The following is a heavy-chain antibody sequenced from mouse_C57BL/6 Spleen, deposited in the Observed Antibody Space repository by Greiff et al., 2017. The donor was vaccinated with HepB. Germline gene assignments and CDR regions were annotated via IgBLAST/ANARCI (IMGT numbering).Heavy chain of an antibody. V-gene: IGHV2-9-1*01. CDR2: IWTGGGT. Sequence: VKVVESGPGLVAPSQSLSITCTVSGFSLTSYAISWVRQPPGKGLEWLGVIWTGGGTNYNSALKSRLSISKDNSKSQVFLKMNSLQTDDTARYYCARKRDGYYYYAMDYWGQGTSVTVSS. CDR1: GFSLTSYA. CDR3: ARKRDGYYYYAMDY. D-gene: IGHD2-3*01. J-gene: IGHJ4*01.